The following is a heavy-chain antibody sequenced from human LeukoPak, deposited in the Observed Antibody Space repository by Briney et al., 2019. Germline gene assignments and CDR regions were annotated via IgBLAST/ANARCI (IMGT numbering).Heavy chain of an antibody. CDR3: AKANRHYDILTGYYSSGFDY. CDR1: GFTFSNYA. D-gene: IGHD3-9*01. J-gene: IGHJ4*02. CDR2: ISGSGGST. Sequence: GGSLRLSCAASGFTFSNYAMSWVRQAPGKGLEWVSAISGSGGSTYYADSVKGRFTISRDNSKNTLYLQMNSLRAEDTAVYYCAKANRHYDILTGYYSSGFDYWGQGTLVTVSS. V-gene: IGHV3-23*01.